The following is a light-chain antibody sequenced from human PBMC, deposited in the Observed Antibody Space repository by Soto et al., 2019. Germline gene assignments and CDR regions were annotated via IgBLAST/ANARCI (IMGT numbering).Light chain of an antibody. J-gene: IGKJ5*01. V-gene: IGKV3-20*01. Sequence: EIVLTQSPGTLSLSPGQRATLSCRASQTVSSSYLAWYQQKPGQXPRLLIYGASSRATXXSARFSGSGSGTEFTLTITSLQSEDFAVYFCQQYNGSLCTFGQRTRLEIK. CDR3: QQYNGSLCT. CDR2: GAS. CDR1: QTVSSSY.